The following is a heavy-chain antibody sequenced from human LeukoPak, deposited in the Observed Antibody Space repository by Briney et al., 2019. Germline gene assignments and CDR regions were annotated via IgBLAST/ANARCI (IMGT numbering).Heavy chain of an antibody. CDR3: AKVGPLLLWFGD. Sequence: GGSLRLSCAASGFTFSSYAMHWVRQAPGKGLEWVAVISYDGSNKYYADSVKGRFTISRDNSKNTLYLQMNSLRAEDTAAYYCAKVGPLLLWFGDWGQGTLVTVSS. J-gene: IGHJ4*02. V-gene: IGHV3-30*04. CDR2: ISYDGSNK. D-gene: IGHD3-10*01. CDR1: GFTFSSYA.